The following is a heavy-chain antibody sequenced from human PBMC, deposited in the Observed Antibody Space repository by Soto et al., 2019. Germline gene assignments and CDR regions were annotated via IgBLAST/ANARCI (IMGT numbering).Heavy chain of an antibody. CDR3: ARRRTYYYGSGSHTAHDFDY. D-gene: IGHD3-10*01. Sequence: PSETLSLTCAVSGGSISSSNWWSWVRQTPGKGLEWIGEIYHSGSTNYNPSLKSRVTISVDKSKNQFSLKLSSVTAADTAVYYCARRRTYYYGSGSHTAHDFDYWGQGTLVTVSS. CDR2: IYHSGST. J-gene: IGHJ4*02. CDR1: GGSISSSNW. V-gene: IGHV4-4*02.